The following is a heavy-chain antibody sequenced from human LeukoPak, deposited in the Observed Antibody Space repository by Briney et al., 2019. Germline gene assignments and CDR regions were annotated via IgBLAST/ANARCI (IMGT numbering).Heavy chain of an antibody. CDR2: INIDGSTI. Sequence: SRINIDGSTISYADSVKGRFTISRDNAKNTLYLQMNSLRAEDTAVYYCVRRGAASGAFDIWGQGTMVSVSS. J-gene: IGHJ3*02. CDR3: VRRGAASGAFDI. V-gene: IGHV3-74*01. D-gene: IGHD1-26*01.